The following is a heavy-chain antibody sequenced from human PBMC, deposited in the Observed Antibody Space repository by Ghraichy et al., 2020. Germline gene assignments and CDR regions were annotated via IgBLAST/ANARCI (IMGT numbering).Heavy chain of an antibody. CDR2: IFHRGNT. CDR1: GASIAYNAYY. V-gene: IGHV4-31*03. Sequence: SETLSLTCTVSGASIAYNAYYWSWLRPVPGQGLEWIGFIFHRGNTYSSPSLKSRVLLSVDTSKRQFSLNLTSVTDADTAIYYCARERGGAIGAYFDSWGQGTLVIVSS. D-gene: IGHD3-10*01. CDR3: ARERGGAIGAYFDS. J-gene: IGHJ4*02.